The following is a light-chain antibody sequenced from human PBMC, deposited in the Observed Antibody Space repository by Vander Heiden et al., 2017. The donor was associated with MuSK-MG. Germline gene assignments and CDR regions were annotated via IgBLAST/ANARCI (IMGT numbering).Light chain of an antibody. CDR2: AAS. Sequence: DIQMTQSPSSLSASVGDRVTITCRASQSISSYLNWYQQKPGKAPKLLIYAASSLQSGVPSRFSGSGSGTDFTLTISRLQPEDFATYYWQQSYSRWTFGQGTKVEIK. J-gene: IGKJ1*01. CDR1: QSISSY. CDR3: QQSYSRWT. V-gene: IGKV1-39*01.